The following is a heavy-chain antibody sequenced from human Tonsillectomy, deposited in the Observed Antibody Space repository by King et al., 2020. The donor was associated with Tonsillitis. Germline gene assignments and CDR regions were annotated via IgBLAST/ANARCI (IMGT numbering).Heavy chain of an antibody. J-gene: IGHJ4*02. V-gene: IGHV3-23*04. CDR3: AKSSSELQADY. D-gene: IGHD1-26*01. CDR1: GFTFSSYA. Sequence: VQLVESGGGLVQPGGSLRLSCAASGFTFSSYAMTWDRQAPGKGLEWVSGISSGGLSTYYADSVKGRFTISRDNSKNTLYLQMNSLRAEDTATYYCAKSSSELQADYWGQGTLVIVSS. CDR2: ISSGGLST.